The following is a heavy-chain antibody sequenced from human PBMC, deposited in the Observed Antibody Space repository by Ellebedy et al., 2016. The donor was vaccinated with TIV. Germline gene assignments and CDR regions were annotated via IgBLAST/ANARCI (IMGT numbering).Heavy chain of an antibody. CDR2: IYHSGST. CDR3: ASLDSSGWYDGGDY. J-gene: IGHJ4*02. D-gene: IGHD6-19*01. Sequence: SETLSLXXAVSGGSINTTAYSWTWIRQPPGKGLEWIGYIYHSGSTSYNPSLKSRVTISVDTSKNQFSLKLSSVTAADTAVYYCASLDSSGWYDGGDYWGQGTLVTVSS. CDR1: GGSINTTAYS. V-gene: IGHV4-30-2*01.